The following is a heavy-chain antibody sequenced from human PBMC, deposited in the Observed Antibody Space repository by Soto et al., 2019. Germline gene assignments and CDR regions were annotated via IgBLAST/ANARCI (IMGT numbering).Heavy chain of an antibody. V-gene: IGHV3-66*01. CDR2: IYSGGVT. Sequence: TGGSLRLSCAASGFIVSSNYMSWVRQAPGKGLEWVSTIYSGGVTYYTDSVKGRFTISRDNSKNTVFLQMNGLRAEDTAVYYCARLEDTVPGYFDSWGQGTLVTVSS. J-gene: IGHJ4*02. D-gene: IGHD6-19*01. CDR1: GFIVSSNY. CDR3: ARLEDTVPGYFDS.